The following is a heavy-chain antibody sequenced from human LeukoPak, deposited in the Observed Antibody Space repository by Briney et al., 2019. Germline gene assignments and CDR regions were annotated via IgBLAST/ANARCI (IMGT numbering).Heavy chain of an antibody. CDR3: ARASHCSSTSCYHFDY. CDR2: ISSSGSTI. V-gene: IGHV3-11*01. CDR1: GFTFSDYY. Sequence: GGSLRLSCAASGFTFSDYYMSWIRQAPGKGLEWVSYISSSGSTIYYADSVKGRFTISRDNAKNSLYLQMNSLRAEDTAVYYCARASHCSSTSCYHFDYWGQGTLVTVSS. D-gene: IGHD2-2*01. J-gene: IGHJ4*02.